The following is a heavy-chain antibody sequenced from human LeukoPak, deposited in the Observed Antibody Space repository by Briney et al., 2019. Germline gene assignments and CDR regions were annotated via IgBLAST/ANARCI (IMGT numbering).Heavy chain of an antibody. CDR3: AGAAMKRGSTYYFGMDV. CDR2: IVVGSGNT. CDR1: GFTFTSSA. D-gene: IGHD2-2*01. V-gene: IGHV1-58*01. J-gene: IGHJ6*02. Sequence: RASVKVSCKASGFTFTSSAVQWVRQARGQRLEWIGWIVVGSGNTNYAQKFQERVTITRDMSTSTAYMELSSLRSEDTAVYYCAGAAMKRGSTYYFGMDVWGQGTTVTVSS.